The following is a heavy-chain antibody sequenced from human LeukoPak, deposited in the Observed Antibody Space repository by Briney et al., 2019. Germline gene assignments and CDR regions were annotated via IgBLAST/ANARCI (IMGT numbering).Heavy chain of an antibody. D-gene: IGHD5-12*01. CDR1: GGSISSYY. V-gene: IGHV4-59*12. CDR3: ARDSSGYDRGPTYFDY. Sequence: SETLSLTCTVSGGSISSYYWSWIRQPPGKGLEWIGYIYYSGSTYYNPSLKSRVTISVDTSKNQFSLKLSSVTAADTAVYYCARDSSGYDRGPTYFDYWGQGTLVTVSS. J-gene: IGHJ4*02. CDR2: IYYSGST.